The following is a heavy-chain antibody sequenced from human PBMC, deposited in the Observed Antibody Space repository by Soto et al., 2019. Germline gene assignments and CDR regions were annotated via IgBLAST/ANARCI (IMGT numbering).Heavy chain of an antibody. Sequence: SVKVSCKASGGTFSSYAISWVRQAPGQGLEWMGGIIPIFGTANYAQKFQGRVTITADESTSTAYMELSSLRSEDTAVYYCARDRQRGLHIGPYYGMDVWGQGTTVTVSS. CDR2: IIPIFGTA. V-gene: IGHV1-69*13. D-gene: IGHD3-10*01. CDR3: ARDRQRGLHIGPYYGMDV. CDR1: GGTFSSYA. J-gene: IGHJ6*02.